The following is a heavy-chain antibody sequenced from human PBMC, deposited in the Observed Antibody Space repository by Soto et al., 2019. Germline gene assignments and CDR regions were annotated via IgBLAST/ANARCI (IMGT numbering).Heavy chain of an antibody. J-gene: IGHJ5*02. Sequence: QLQLQESGPGLVKPSETLSLTCSVSGTSIRSSDYYWGWIRQPPGKGLEWIGSINYSGRAYQNPSLKSRVTISIDTSEHQFSLKLTSVTAADTAMYFCARLSGGRSVDFDPWGQGMLVTVSS. CDR2: INYSGRA. D-gene: IGHD2-8*02. CDR1: GTSIRSSDYY. V-gene: IGHV4-39*01. CDR3: ARLSGGRSVDFDP.